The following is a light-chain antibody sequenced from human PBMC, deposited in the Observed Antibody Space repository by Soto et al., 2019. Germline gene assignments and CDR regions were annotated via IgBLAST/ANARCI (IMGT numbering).Light chain of an antibody. J-gene: IGLJ2*01. CDR1: SSNIGAGYD. CDR2: GNS. CDR3: QSYDSSLSGLV. V-gene: IGLV1-40*01. Sequence: QSVLTQPPSVSGAPAQRVTISCTGSSSNIGAGYDVHWYQQLPGTAPKLLIYGNSNRPSGVPDRFSGSKSGTSASLAITGLQAEDEADYYCQSYDSSLSGLVFGGGTKVTVL.